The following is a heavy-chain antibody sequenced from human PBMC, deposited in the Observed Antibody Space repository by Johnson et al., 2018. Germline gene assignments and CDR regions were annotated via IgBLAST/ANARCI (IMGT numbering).Heavy chain of an antibody. Sequence: EVQLVESGAEVKKTGESLKISCKGSGYRFTSYWNGWVRQMPRKGLEWMGIIYPGDSDTRYSPSFQGQVTISADKSISTAYLQWSRLKASDTAMEYCAREGALYSYGTYGMDVWGRGTTVTVSS. V-gene: IGHV5-51*01. J-gene: IGHJ6*02. D-gene: IGHD5-18*01. CDR1: GYRFTSYW. CDR2: IYPGDSDT. CDR3: AREGALYSYGTYGMDV.